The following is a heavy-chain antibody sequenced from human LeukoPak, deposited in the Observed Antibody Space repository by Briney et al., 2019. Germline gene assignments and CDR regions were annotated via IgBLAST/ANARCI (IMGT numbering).Heavy chain of an antibody. CDR3: ARDGFEVGSYGYHVDY. J-gene: IGHJ4*02. Sequence: GGSLRLSCAASGFTFSSYSMNWVRQAPGKGLEWVSSISSSSSYIYYADSVKGRFTTSRDNAKISLYLQMNSLRAEDTAVYYCARDGFEVGSYGYHVDYWGQGTLVTVSS. V-gene: IGHV3-21*01. CDR1: GFTFSSYS. CDR2: ISSSSSYI. D-gene: IGHD5-18*01.